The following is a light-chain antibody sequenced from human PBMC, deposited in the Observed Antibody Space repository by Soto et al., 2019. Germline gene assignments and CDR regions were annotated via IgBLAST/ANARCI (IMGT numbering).Light chain of an antibody. J-gene: IGLJ1*01. CDR2: LGD. Sequence: QSVLTQPPSASSTPGQTVTISCSGCTSNIGTFYVYWYQHLPGTAPKLLIYLGDQRASGVSDRFSGSKSGTSASLAINGLRSDDEADYYCAAWDDNLNAYVFGSGTKLTVL. CDR1: TSNIGTFY. V-gene: IGLV1-47*02. CDR3: AAWDDNLNAYV.